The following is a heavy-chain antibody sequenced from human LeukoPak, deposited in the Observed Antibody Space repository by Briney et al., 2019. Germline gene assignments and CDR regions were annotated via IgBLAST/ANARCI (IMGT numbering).Heavy chain of an antibody. CDR3: ARDHDSGNSWAY. Sequence: GGSLRLSCAASGFTFSTYPINWVRQAPGKGLEYVSAISSDGVSTFFADSVKGRFTISRDNSKSTVYLQMGSLRLEDTAVYYCARDHDSGNSWAYWGQGTLVTVSS. V-gene: IGHV3-64*02. J-gene: IGHJ4*02. CDR1: GFTFSTYP. CDR2: ISSDGVST. D-gene: IGHD3-22*01.